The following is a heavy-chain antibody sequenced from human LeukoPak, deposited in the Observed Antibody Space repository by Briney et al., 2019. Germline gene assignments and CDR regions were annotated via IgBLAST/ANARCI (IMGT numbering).Heavy chain of an antibody. V-gene: IGHV4-59*08. D-gene: IGHD3-22*01. CDR1: GGSISSYY. CDR3: ARNTDYYDSSGYLRVFYFDY. J-gene: IGHJ4*02. Sequence: SETLSLTCTVSGGSISSYYWSWIRQPPGKGLEWIAYISDIGSINYNPSLKSRVTISLDTSKNQFSLKLSSVTAADTAVYYCARNTDYYDSSGYLRVFYFDYWGQGTLVTVSS. CDR2: ISDIGSI.